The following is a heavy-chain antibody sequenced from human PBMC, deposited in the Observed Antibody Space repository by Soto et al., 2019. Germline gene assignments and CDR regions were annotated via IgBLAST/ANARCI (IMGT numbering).Heavy chain of an antibody. CDR1: GFTFNSYA. CDR2: ISGSGGST. D-gene: IGHD6-13*01. J-gene: IGHJ4*02. V-gene: IGHV3-23*01. CDR3: AKSVARQQLEYYFDY. Sequence: GGSLRLSCAASGFTFNSYAMSWVRQAPGKGLEWVSAISGSGGSTYYADSVKGRFTISRDNSKNTLYLQMNSLRAEDTAVYYCAKSVARQQLEYYFDYWGQGTLVTVSS.